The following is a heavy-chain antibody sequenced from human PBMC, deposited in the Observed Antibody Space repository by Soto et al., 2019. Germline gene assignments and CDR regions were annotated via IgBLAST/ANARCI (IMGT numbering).Heavy chain of an antibody. V-gene: IGHV1-69*01. CDR3: AGGRIVVVGSRAYYGMDV. J-gene: IGHJ6*02. CDR1: GGTPSNSA. Sequence: QVHLLLQSGAEVKKPGSSVKVSCKASGGTPSNSAISWVRQAPGQGLEWMGGIIPVFGLVKYAQNFQGRVTITADESPNTAYMELSSLRPEETAVYYCAGGRIVVVGSRAYYGMDVWGQGTTVTVSS. CDR2: IIPVFGLV. D-gene: IGHD3-22*01.